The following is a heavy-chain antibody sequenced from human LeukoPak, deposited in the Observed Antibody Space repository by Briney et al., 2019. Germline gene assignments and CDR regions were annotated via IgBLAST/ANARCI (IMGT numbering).Heavy chain of an antibody. CDR1: GYTFTSYG. CDR2: ISAYNGNT. V-gene: IGHV1-18*01. J-gene: IGHJ4*02. Sequence: ASVKVSCKASGYTFTSYGISWVRQAPGQGLEWMGWISAYNGNTNYAQKLQGRVTVTTDTSTSTAYMELRSLRSDDTAVYYCARDPAPYSSSWYALHFDYWGQGTLVTVSS. CDR3: ARDPAPYSSSWYALHFDY. D-gene: IGHD6-13*01.